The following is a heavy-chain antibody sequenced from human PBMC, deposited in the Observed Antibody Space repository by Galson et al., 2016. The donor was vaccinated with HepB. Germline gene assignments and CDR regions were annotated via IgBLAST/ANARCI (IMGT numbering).Heavy chain of an antibody. V-gene: IGHV3-23*01. Sequence: SLRLSCAASGFTFRNYAVSWVRQAPGKGLEWVASIRGSGGDTSIADSVEGRFSISRASSKNKVDLQMHSLKGDDAAVYFCANGSGRAVYNFAPIASWGQGTLVPVAS. CDR1: GFTFRNYA. CDR3: ANGSGRAVYNFAPIAS. CDR2: IRGSGGDT. J-gene: IGHJ5*02. D-gene: IGHD1-20*01.